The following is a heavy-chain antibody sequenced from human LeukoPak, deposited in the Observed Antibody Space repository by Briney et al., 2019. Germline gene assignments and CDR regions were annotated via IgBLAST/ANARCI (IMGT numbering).Heavy chain of an antibody. D-gene: IGHD3-22*01. V-gene: IGHV3-66*01. CDR1: GFTVSSNY. CDR2: IYSGGST. Sequence: GGSLRRSCAASGFTVSSNYMSWVRQAPGKGLERVSVIYSGGSTYYADSVKGRFTISRDNSKNTLYLQMNSLRAEDTAVYYCAKDLITMIVVDVDYWGQGTLVTVSS. J-gene: IGHJ4*02. CDR3: AKDLITMIVVDVDY.